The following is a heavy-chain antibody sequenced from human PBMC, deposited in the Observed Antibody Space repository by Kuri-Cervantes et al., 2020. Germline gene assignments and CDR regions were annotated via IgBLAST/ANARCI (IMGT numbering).Heavy chain of an antibody. CDR2: INPNSGGT. J-gene: IGHJ3*02. CDR1: GYTFTGYY. D-gene: IGHD5-12*01. V-gene: IGHV1-2*02. Sequence: ASVKVSCKASGYTFTGYYMHWVRQAPGQGLEWMGWINPNSGGTNYAQKFQGRVTMTRDTSISTAYMELSRLRSDDTAVYYCARDLGGIVATIAAFDIWGQGTMVTVSS. CDR3: ARDLGGIVATIAAFDI.